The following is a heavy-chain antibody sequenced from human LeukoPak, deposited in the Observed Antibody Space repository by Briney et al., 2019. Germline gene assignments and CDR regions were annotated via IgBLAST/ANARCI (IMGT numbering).Heavy chain of an antibody. CDR2: MNPNSGNT. CDR1: GYTFTSYD. V-gene: IGHV1-8*03. D-gene: IGHD3-10*01. CDR3: ARAGYYYGSGSPYYFDS. Sequence: ASVKVSCKASGYTFTSYDINWVRQATGQGLEWMGWMNPNSGNTGYAQKFQGRVTITRNTSISTAYMELSSLRSEDTAVYYCARAGYYYGSGSPYYFDSWGQGTLVTVSS. J-gene: IGHJ4*02.